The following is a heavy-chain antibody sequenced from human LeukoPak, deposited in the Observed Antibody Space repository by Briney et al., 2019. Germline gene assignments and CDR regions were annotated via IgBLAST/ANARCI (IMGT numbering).Heavy chain of an antibody. CDR3: ARDADSNTYGMDV. D-gene: IGHD2-21*02. CDR1: GYTFTSYG. CDR2: ISAYNDDI. Sequence: ASVKVSCKASGYTFTSYGISWVRQAPGQGLEGMGWISAYNDDINHAQRLQGRVTMTTDTSTSTAHMELRTLRSDDTAVYYCARDADSNTYGMDVWGQGTTVTVSS. V-gene: IGHV1-18*01. J-gene: IGHJ6*02.